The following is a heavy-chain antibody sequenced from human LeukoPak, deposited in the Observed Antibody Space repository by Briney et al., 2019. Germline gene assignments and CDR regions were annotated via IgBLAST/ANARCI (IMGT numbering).Heavy chain of an antibody. CDR3: ARIPLYSSRNNWFDP. J-gene: IGHJ5*02. D-gene: IGHD6-13*01. CDR2: INHSGST. Sequence: SETLSLTCAVYGGSFSGYYWSWIRQAPGKGLEWIGEINHSGSTNYNPSLKSRVTISVDTSKNQFSLKLSSVTAADTAVYYCARIPLYSSRNNWFDPWGQGTLVTVSS. V-gene: IGHV4-34*01. CDR1: GGSFSGYY.